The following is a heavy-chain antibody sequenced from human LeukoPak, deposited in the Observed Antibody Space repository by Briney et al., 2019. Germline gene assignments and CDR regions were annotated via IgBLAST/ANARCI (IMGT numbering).Heavy chain of an antibody. CDR1: GGSFSGYY. D-gene: IGHD6-6*01. CDR2: INHSGST. V-gene: IGHV4-34*01. CDR3: ARLKDTSGSAGGYYYYYMDV. Sequence: SETLSLTCAVYGGSFSGYYWSWIRQPPGKGLEWIGEINHSGSTNYNPSLKSRVTISVDTSKNQFSLKLSSVTAADTAVYYCARLKDTSGSAGGYYYYYMDVWGKGTTVTVSS. J-gene: IGHJ6*03.